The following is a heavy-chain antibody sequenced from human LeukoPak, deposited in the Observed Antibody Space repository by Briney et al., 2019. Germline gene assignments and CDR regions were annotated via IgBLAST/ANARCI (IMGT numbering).Heavy chain of an antibody. CDR3: AYESSGPFTN. J-gene: IGHJ4*02. CDR1: GYTFSTYY. Sequence: ASVKVSCKASGYTFSTYYIHWVRQAPGQGPEWMGIINPSDYSTTSAQKFQGRVTMTKDTSTSTVYMDLSSLRSEDTAVYYCAYESSGPFTNWGQGTLVTVSS. CDR2: INPSDYST. D-gene: IGHD6-19*01. V-gene: IGHV1-46*01.